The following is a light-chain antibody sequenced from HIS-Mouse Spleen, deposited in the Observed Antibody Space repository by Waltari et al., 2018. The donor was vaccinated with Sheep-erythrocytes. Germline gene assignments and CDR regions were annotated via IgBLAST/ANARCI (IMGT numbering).Light chain of an antibody. J-gene: IGLJ1*01. V-gene: IGLV2-11*01. CDR2: DVS. CDR3: CSYAGSYNHV. CDR1: SSDVGGYNY. Sequence: QSALTQPRSVSGSPGQSVTIPCPGTSSDVGGYNYVSWYQQHPGKAPKLMSYDVSKRPSGVPDRFSGSKSGNTASLTISGLQAEDEADYYCCSYAGSYNHVFATGTKVTVL.